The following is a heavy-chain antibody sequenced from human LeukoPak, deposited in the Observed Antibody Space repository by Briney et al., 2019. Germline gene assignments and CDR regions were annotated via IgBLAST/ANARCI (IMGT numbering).Heavy chain of an antibody. J-gene: IGHJ5*02. D-gene: IGHD1-26*01. V-gene: IGHV1-2*06. CDR2: INPNSGGT. Sequence: ASVKVSCKASGYTFTDYYIHWVRQAPGQGLEWMGRINPNSGGTNYAQKFQGRVTMTRDTSISTAYMELSRLRSDDTAVYYCARDQGGGQNYNWFDPWGQGTLVTVSS. CDR1: GYTFTDYY. CDR3: ARDQGGGQNYNWFDP.